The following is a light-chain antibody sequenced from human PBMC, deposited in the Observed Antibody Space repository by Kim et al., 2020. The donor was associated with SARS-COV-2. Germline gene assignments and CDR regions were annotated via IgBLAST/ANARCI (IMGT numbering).Light chain of an antibody. V-gene: IGKV3-20*01. CDR2: VAS. Sequence: APREGTAPPSWAGQTVISNSFAWYQHRPGQAPRLLIYVASRRASVIPDRFSGSGSGTDFSLTISRLEPVDFAVYYCQQYVSSPPTFCQGTKVDIK. CDR1: QTVISNS. J-gene: IGKJ1*01. CDR3: QQYVSSPPT.